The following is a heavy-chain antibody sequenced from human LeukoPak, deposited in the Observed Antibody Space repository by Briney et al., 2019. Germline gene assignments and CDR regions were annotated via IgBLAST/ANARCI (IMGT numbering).Heavy chain of an antibody. D-gene: IGHD6-6*01. J-gene: IGHJ5*02. CDR1: GVSISSSSYY. CDR2: IYYSGST. V-gene: IGHV4-39*01. Sequence: PSETLSLTCTVSGVSISSSSYYWGWIRQPPGKGLEWIGSIYYSGSTYYNPSLKCRVTISVDTSKNQFSLKLSSATAADTAVYYCAGGGTAARRFDPWGQGTLVTVSS. CDR3: AGGGTAARRFDP.